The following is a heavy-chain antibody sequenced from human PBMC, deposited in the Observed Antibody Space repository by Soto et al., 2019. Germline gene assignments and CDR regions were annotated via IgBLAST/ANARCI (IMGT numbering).Heavy chain of an antibody. D-gene: IGHD5-12*01. CDR1: GFTFSDYY. CDR2: ISSSSSYI. V-gene: IGHV3-11*05. Sequence: QVQLVESGGGLVKPGGSLRLSCAASGFTFSDYYMSWIRQAPGKGLEWVSYISSSSSYINYADSVKGRFTISRDNAKNSLYLQMNSLSAEDSAVYYCATDRGYSGYALHWGQGTLVTVSS. CDR3: ATDRGYSGYALH. J-gene: IGHJ4*02.